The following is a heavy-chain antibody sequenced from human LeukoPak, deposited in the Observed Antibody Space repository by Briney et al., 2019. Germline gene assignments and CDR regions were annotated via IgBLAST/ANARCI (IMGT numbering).Heavy chain of an antibody. CDR2: IWYDGSNK. CDR3: ARDRGSGYYMSNDY. J-gene: IGHJ4*02. CDR1: GFTFSNDP. V-gene: IGHV3-33*08. Sequence: GGSLRLSCAASGFTFSNDPMTWVRQTPGKGLEWVAVIWYDGSNKYYADSVKGRFTISRDNSKNTLYLQMDSLRAEDTAVYYCARDRGSGYYMSNDYWGQGTLVTVSS. D-gene: IGHD3-22*01.